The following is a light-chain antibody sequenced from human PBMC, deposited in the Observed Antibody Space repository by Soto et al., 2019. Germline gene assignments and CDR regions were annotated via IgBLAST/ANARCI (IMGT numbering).Light chain of an antibody. V-gene: IGKV3-20*01. CDR2: GAS. CDR1: QSVSSNY. Sequence: IVLTQSPGTLSLSPGERATLSCRASQSVSSNYLAWYQQKPGQAPRLLIYGASSRATGIPDRFSGSGSGTDFALTISRLEPEDLAVYYCQQYGNSPQTFGQGTKVEIK. J-gene: IGKJ1*01. CDR3: QQYGNSPQT.